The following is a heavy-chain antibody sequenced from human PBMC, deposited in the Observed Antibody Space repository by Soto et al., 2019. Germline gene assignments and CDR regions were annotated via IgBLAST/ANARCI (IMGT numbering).Heavy chain of an antibody. CDR1: GDSISAYS. D-gene: IGHD4-17*01. CDR3: ASGLVTTLHY. J-gene: IGHJ4*01. Sequence: SETLSLTCTVSGDSISAYSWSWVRQPPGKGLEWIGNIHYNGNTKYNPSLKSRVSMSVDTSKNQFSLRLISVTAADTAKYFCASGLVTTLHYWG. V-gene: IGHV4-59*01. CDR2: IHYNGNT.